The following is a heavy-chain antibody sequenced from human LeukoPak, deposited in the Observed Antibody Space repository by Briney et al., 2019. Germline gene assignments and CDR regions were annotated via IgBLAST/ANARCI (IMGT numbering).Heavy chain of an antibody. Sequence: SGTLSLTCDVSGASISSNNWWSWVRQPPGKGLEWIGEIFHGGNTNYNPSLKSRVTISVDKSNNQFSLKLSSVTAVDTAVYYCARKENVYYYFDYWGQGTLVTVSS. CDR2: IFHGGNT. V-gene: IGHV4-4*02. CDR1: GASISSNNW. J-gene: IGHJ4*02. D-gene: IGHD3-10*01. CDR3: ARKENVYYYFDY.